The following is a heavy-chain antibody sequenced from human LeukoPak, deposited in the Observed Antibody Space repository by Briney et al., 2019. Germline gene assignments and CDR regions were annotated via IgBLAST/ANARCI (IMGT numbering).Heavy chain of an antibody. CDR3: ARGGITVVGTGNWFDP. CDR2: IYSSGIT. CDR1: GGSITSGTFS. Sequence: SQTLSLTCTVSGGSITSGTFSWSWIRQPAGRGLEWIGRIYSSGITNYNPSLKSRVTISVDTSKNQFSLELSSVTAADTAVYYCARGGITVVGTGNWFDPWGQGTLVTVSS. D-gene: IGHD6-19*01. V-gene: IGHV4-61*02. J-gene: IGHJ5*02.